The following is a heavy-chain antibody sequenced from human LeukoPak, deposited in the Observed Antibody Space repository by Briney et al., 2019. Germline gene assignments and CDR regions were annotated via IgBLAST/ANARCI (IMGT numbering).Heavy chain of an antibody. D-gene: IGHD3-16*01. J-gene: IGHJ4*02. V-gene: IGHV3-30*02. CDR3: AKDVAYTFDY. CDR2: IHYDGYTT. CDR1: GFPLSTYG. Sequence: GGSLRLSCVTSGFPLSTYGVHWVRQAPGSGLEWVAYIHYDGYTTNYADSVRGRFTISRENSKNTLYLQMNSLRTEDTAVYYCAKDVAYTFDYWGQGTLVTVSS.